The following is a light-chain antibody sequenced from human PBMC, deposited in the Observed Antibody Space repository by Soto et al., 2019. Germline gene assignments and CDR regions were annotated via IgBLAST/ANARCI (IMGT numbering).Light chain of an antibody. V-gene: IGKV3-15*01. J-gene: IGKJ2*01. CDR1: QSVSSN. CDR3: QQYNKWPPYT. CDR2: GAS. Sequence: EIVMTQSPANLSVSPGERATLSCRASQSVSSNLAWYQKKPGQGPRLLIYGASTRATSIPARFSGSGSETEFTLTINSLQSEDFAVYYCQQYNKWPPYTFGQGNKLEIK.